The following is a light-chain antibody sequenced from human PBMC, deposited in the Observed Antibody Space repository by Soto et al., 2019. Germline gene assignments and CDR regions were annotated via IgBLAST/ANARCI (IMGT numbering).Light chain of an antibody. CDR1: NSDVGSHNF. CDR2: EAS. Sequence: QSALTQPASVSGSPGQSITISCTGTNSDVGSHNFVSWYQQYPGKAPKLLIYEASKRPSGLSNRFSGSKSGNTAPLTISGLQAEDEADYYCCSLTSGATWVFGGGTKLTVL. V-gene: IGLV2-14*02. CDR3: CSLTSGATWV. J-gene: IGLJ3*02.